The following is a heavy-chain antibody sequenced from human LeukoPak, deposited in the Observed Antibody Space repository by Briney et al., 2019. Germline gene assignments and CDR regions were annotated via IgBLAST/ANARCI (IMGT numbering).Heavy chain of an antibody. D-gene: IGHD3-10*01. J-gene: IGHJ4*02. CDR1: GFNLREYY. CDR3: ARDRFGVFDY. Sequence: PGGSLRLSCAASGFNLREYYMSWLRQAPGKGPEWISYMNSNGGTIHYAESVRGRFTISRDNAKNPLYLELNSLRAEDTAVYYCARDRFGVFDYWGQGALVTVSS. CDR2: MNSNGGTI. V-gene: IGHV3-11*01.